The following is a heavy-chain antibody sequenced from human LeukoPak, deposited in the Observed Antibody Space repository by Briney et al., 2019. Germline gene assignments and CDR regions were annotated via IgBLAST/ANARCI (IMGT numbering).Heavy chain of an antibody. CDR1: GFTFSSYA. J-gene: IGHJ5*02. Sequence: PGRSLRLSCAASGFTFSSYAMHWVRQAPGKGLEWVAVISYDGSNKYYADSVKGRFTISRDNSKNTLYLQMNSLRAEDTAVYYCGRDRVGVQVPAANTNWFDPWGQGTLVTVSS. V-gene: IGHV3-30-3*01. CDR2: ISYDGSNK. CDR3: GRDRVGVQVPAANTNWFDP. D-gene: IGHD2-2*01.